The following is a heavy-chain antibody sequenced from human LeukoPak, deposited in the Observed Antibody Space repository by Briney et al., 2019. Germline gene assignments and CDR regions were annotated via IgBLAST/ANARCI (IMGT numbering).Heavy chain of an antibody. D-gene: IGHD3-10*01. Sequence: PGGSLRLSCSASGFTFSTYAMHWVRQAPGKGLEYVSAISSNGGSTYYADSVKGRFTISRDNSKNTLYLQMNSLRAEDTAVYYCAKDQEQLLWFGELLFAFDIWGQGTMVTVSS. CDR1: GFTFSTYA. CDR2: ISSNGGST. J-gene: IGHJ3*02. CDR3: AKDQEQLLWFGELLFAFDI. V-gene: IGHV3-64*04.